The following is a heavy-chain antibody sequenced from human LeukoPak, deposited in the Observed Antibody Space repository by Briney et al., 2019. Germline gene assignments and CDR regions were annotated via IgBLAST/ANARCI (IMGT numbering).Heavy chain of an antibody. CDR1: GFTFSTSG. CDR2: ITSGGDTT. Sequence: GGSLRLSCAASGFTFSTSGMSWVRQAPGKRLDWVSAITSGGDTTYYADSVKGRFTIFRDNSKNTLYLQMNNLRAEDTAVYYCAKGGGYEVLYDYWGQGTLVTVSS. V-gene: IGHV3-23*01. J-gene: IGHJ4*02. CDR3: AKGGGYEVLYDY. D-gene: IGHD5-12*01.